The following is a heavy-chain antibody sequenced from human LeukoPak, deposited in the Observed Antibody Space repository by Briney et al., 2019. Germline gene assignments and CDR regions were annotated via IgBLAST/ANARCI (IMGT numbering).Heavy chain of an antibody. D-gene: IGHD1-14*01. J-gene: IGHJ4*02. CDR2: IKSGSGTT. V-gene: IGHV3-48*02. CDR1: GFHFSIYN. CDR3: TRDAITGDYNDY. Sequence: GGSLRLSCAASGFHFSIYNMNWVRQAPGKGPEWIATIKSGSGTTYYADSVRGRFTISRDNAKSSLYLQMNSLRDDDTAVYYCTRDAITGDYNDYWGQGTLVTVSS.